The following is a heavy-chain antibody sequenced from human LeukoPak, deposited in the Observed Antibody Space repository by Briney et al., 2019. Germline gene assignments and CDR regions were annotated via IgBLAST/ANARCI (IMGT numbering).Heavy chain of an antibody. CDR3: AKGAGGFSYYNWFDP. CDR1: GGSISSSPYY. D-gene: IGHD5-18*01. J-gene: IGHJ5*02. CDR2: IYYSGTT. V-gene: IGHV4-39*07. Sequence: SETLSLTCTVSGGSISSSPYYWGWIRQPPGKGLEWIGSIYYSGTTHYNPSLESRVTISVDTSKNQFSLKLASVTAADTAIYYCAKGAGGFSYYNWFDPWGQGTLVTASS.